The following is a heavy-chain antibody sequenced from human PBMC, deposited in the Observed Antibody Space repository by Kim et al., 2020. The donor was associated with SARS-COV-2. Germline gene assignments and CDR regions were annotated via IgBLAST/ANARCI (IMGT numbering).Heavy chain of an antibody. Sequence: GGSLRLSCAASGFTFRNYNMNWVRQSPGKGLEWVASISNTGAYISYADSVKGRFTISRDSAKNSLFLQLNSLRAEDTAVYYCAREWIAVAGHYGMDVWGQGTTVTVSS. CDR2: ISNTGAYI. CDR1: GFTFRNYN. CDR3: AREWIAVAGHYGMDV. V-gene: IGHV3-21*06. D-gene: IGHD6-19*01. J-gene: IGHJ6*02.